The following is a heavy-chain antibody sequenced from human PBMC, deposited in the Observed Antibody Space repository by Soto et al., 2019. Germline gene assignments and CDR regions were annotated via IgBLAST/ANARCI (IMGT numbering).Heavy chain of an antibody. CDR1: GGSISSSSYY. J-gene: IGHJ5*02. CDR2: IYYSGST. D-gene: IGHD5-12*01. CDR3: ARQRVAWTAPQYNWFDP. Sequence: QLQLQESGPGLVKPSETLSLTCTVSGGSISSSSYYWGWIRQPPGKGLEWIGSIYYSGSTYYNPSLKSRVTRSVDTSKNQFSLKLSSVTAADTAVYYCARQRVAWTAPQYNWFDPWGQGTLVTVSS. V-gene: IGHV4-39*01.